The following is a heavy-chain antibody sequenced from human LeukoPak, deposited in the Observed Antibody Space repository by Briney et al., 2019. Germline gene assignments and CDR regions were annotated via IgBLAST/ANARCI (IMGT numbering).Heavy chain of an antibody. CDR3: ARGWAVANFDY. J-gene: IGHJ4*02. Sequence: SETLSLTCTVSGGSISSSSYYWGWIRQPPGKGLEWIGEINHSGSTNYNPSLKSRVTISVDTSKNQFSLKLSSVTAADTAVYYCARGWAVANFDYWGQGTLVTVSS. V-gene: IGHV4-39*07. CDR2: INHSGST. D-gene: IGHD6-19*01. CDR1: GGSISSSSYY.